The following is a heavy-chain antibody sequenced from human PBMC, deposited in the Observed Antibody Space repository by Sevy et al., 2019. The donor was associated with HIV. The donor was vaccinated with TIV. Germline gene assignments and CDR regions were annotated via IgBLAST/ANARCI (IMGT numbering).Heavy chain of an antibody. Sequence: GGSLRLSCVASGFTFGDYGMSWYRQAPGKGLEWVSFIRSKTYGETAQYVASVGGRFTISRDDSKGIAYLQMNSLKAEDTAVYFCTASRGYDFIINHWRQGTLVTVSS. CDR1: GFTFGDYG. CDR2: IRSKTYGETA. CDR3: TASRGYDFIINH. V-gene: IGHV3-49*03. D-gene: IGHD5-12*01. J-gene: IGHJ5*02.